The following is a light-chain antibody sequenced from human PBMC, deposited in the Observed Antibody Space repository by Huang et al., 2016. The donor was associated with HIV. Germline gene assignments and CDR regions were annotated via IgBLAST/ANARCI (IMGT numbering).Light chain of an antibody. CDR2: EAS. CDR1: QRISTW. Sequence: DIQMTPPSSTLSASVGDRVTIACRASQRISTWFAWYQQKPGRAPNLLLYEASTLEGVVASRFSGGGSGTDFTLTISSLQPDDFATYYCQQYNSFPWTFGQGTKVEV. CDR3: QQYNSFPWT. J-gene: IGKJ1*01. V-gene: IGKV1-5*03.